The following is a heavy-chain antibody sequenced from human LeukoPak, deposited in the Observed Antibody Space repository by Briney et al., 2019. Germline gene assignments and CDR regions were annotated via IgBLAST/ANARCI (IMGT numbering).Heavy chain of an antibody. CDR2: IKQDESEK. CDR3: VRDKGGLLRVFDY. D-gene: IGHD3-10*01. V-gene: IGHV3-7*01. Sequence: GGSLRLSCAASGFTFSSHWMSWIRQAPGKGLEWVANIKQDESEKFYVDSVKGRFTISRGNAKQSLYLQMDSLRAEDTAVYYCVRDKGGLLRVFDYWGQGTLVTVSS. J-gene: IGHJ4*02. CDR1: GFTFSSHW.